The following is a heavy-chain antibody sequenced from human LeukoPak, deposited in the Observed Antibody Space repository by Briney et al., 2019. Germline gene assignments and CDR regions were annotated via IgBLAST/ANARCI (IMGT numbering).Heavy chain of an antibody. J-gene: IGHJ4*02. CDR1: GFTVSSNY. CDR2: VYPDATT. Sequence: GGSLRLSCAASGFTVSSNYMNWVRQAPGKGLEWVSVVYPDATTNYADSVKGRFTISRDNSKNTLYLQMNSLRAEDTAVYYCARVLRNYYGSGSYGCWGQGTLVTVSS. D-gene: IGHD3-10*01. CDR3: ARVLRNYYGSGSYGC. V-gene: IGHV3-66*01.